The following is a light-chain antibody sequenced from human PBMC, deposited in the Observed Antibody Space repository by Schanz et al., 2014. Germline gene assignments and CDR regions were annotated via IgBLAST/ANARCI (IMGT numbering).Light chain of an antibody. J-gene: IGLJ3*02. Sequence: QSVLTQPASVSGSPGQSITISCTGTSSDVGGYNYVSWYQQHPGKAPKLMIYEVNKRPSGVPDRFTGSKSGNTASLTVSGLQAEDEADYYCQSYDSSLSAGVFGGGTKVTVL. V-gene: IGLV2-8*01. CDR2: EVN. CDR3: QSYDSSLSAGV. CDR1: SSDVGGYNY.